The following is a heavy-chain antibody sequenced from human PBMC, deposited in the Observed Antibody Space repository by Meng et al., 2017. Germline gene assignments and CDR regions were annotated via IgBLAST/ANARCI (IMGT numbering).Heavy chain of an antibody. D-gene: IGHD1-26*01. CDR1: GFTFSCYG. CDR2: IWYDGSNK. CDR3: ARSYSGSSLFDY. J-gene: IGHJ4*02. Sequence: VGCGGCVVQHGRLLRLAVEASGFTFSCYGMQWVRQAPGKGLEWVAVIWYDGSNKYYADSVKGRFTISRDNSKNTLYLQMNSLRAEDTAVYYCARSYSGSSLFDYWGQGTLVTVSS. V-gene: IGHV3-33*01.